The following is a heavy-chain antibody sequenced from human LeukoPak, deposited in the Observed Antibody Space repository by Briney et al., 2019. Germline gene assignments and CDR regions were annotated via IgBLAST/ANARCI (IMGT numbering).Heavy chain of an antibody. CDR2: ISAYNVNT. V-gene: IGHV1-18*01. J-gene: IGHJ5*02. Sequence: ASVTVSCKASGYIFTSYGISWVRQAPGQGLEWMGWISAYNVNTNYAQKLQGRVTMTTDTSTSTAYMELRSLRSDDTAVYYCARVNFNGDSKWFDPWGQGTLVTVSS. D-gene: IGHD4-17*01. CDR1: GYIFTSYG. CDR3: ARVNFNGDSKWFDP.